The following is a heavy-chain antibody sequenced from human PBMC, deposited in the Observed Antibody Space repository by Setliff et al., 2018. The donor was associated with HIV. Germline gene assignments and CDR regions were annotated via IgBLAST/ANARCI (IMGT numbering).Heavy chain of an antibody. J-gene: IGHJ5*02. Sequence: GGSLRLSCAASGFTLSNFGVNWVRQAPGKGLEWVSLISNDGRIQDYADSVKGRFTISRDNSKNTLYLQMNSLRTEDTAVYYCARGYCDTSGCLRGGDVSWGQGTLVTVSS. CDR3: ARGYCDTSGCLRGGDVS. D-gene: IGHD3-22*01. V-gene: IGHV3-30*04. CDR2: ISNDGRIQ. CDR1: GFTLSNFG.